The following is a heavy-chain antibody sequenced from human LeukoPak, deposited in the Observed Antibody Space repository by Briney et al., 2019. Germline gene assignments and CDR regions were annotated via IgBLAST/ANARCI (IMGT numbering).Heavy chain of an antibody. V-gene: IGHV3-9*01. J-gene: IGHJ6*02. CDR2: ISWNSGSI. D-gene: IGHD6-13*01. Sequence: PGGSLRLSCAASEFTFDDYAMHWVRQAPGKGLEWVSGISWNSGSIGYADSVKGRFTISRDNAKNSLYLQMNSLRAEDTALYYCAKDIGAAAGGYYYGMDVWGQGTTVTVSS. CDR3: AKDIGAAAGGYYYGMDV. CDR1: EFTFDDYA.